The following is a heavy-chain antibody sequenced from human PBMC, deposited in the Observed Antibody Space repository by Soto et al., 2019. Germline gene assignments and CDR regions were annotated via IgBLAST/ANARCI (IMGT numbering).Heavy chain of an antibody. V-gene: IGHV4-59*01. J-gene: IGHJ4*02. CDR2: LYYSGST. CDR1: GGSISSYY. D-gene: IGHD5-12*01. CDR3: ARDSGYVFDY. Sequence: QVQLQESGPGLVKPSETLSLTCTVSGGSISSYYWSWIRQPPGKGLEWIGYLYYSGSTNYNPSLKSRVTISVDTSKNQFSLKLSSVTAADTAVYYCARDSGYVFDYWGQGTLVTVSS.